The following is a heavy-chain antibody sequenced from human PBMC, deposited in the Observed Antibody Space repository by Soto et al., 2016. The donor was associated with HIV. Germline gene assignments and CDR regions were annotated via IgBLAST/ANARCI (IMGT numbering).Heavy chain of an antibody. CDR1: GFSFSDFG. D-gene: IGHD3-3*01. CDR2: ITGNGYDT. V-gene: IGHV3-64*07. J-gene: IGHJ6*03. CDR3: ARLGSGYHPPHYYFYYYMDV. Sequence: EVQLVESGGGLVQPGGSLRLSCAASGFSFSDFGMHWVRQAPGKGLEYVSAITGNGYDTYYADSVKGRFTVSRDNSKNLLFLQMDSLRPEDMAVYYCARLGSGYHPPHYYFYYYMDVWAKGHGHRLL.